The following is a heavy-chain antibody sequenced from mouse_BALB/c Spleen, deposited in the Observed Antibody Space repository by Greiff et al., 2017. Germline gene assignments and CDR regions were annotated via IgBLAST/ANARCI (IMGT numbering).Heavy chain of an antibody. D-gene: IGHD1-2*01. V-gene: IGHV1-55*01. CDR2: IYPGSGST. CDR3: ARSTTATRYAMDY. J-gene: IGHJ4*01. CDR1: GYNFTSYW. Sequence: QVQLQQPGAELVKPGTSVKLSCKASGYNFTSYWINWVKLRPGQGLEWIGDIYPGSGSTNYNEKFKGKATLTADKSSSTAYMQLSSLTSDDSAVYFCARSTTATRYAMDYWGQGTSVTVSS.